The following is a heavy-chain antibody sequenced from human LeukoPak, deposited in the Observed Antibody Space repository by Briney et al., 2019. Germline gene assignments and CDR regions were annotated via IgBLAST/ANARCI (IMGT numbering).Heavy chain of an antibody. Sequence: NPSETLSLTCTVSGGSISSGDYYWSWIRQPPGKGLEWIGYTYYSGTTYYNPSLKSRITISIDTSKSQFSLKLSSVTAADTAVYYCARRKRNSSGWYGDYWGQGTLVTVSS. J-gene: IGHJ4*02. CDR2: TYYSGTT. CDR3: ARRKRNSSGWYGDY. V-gene: IGHV4-30-4*08. D-gene: IGHD6-19*01. CDR1: GGSISSGDYY.